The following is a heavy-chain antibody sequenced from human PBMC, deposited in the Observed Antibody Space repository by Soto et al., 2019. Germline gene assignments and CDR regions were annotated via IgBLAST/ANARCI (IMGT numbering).Heavy chain of an antibody. V-gene: IGHV3-7*01. CDR3: ARDWHSNSWHNFDY. J-gene: IGHJ4*02. CDR1: GFTFSTDW. CDR2: INQDGGAK. Sequence: EVQLVESGGGLVQPGGSLRLSCAASGFTFSTDWMSWVRQAPGKGLEWVANINQDGGAKYYVDSVKGRFTISRDNAKNSLFLQMNSLRVEDTAVYYCARDWHSNSWHNFDYWGQGTLVTVSS. D-gene: IGHD6-13*01.